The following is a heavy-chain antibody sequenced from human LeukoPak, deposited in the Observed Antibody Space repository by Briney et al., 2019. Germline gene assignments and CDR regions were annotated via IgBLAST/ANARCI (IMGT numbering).Heavy chain of an antibody. V-gene: IGHV1-18*01. CDR2: ISAYNGNT. CDR3: ARRGRIAAAGRVNWFDP. CDR1: GYTFTSYG. D-gene: IGHD6-13*01. Sequence: ASVKVSCKASGYTFTSYGISWVRQAPGQGLEWMGWISAYNGNTNYAQKLQGRVTMTTDTSTSTAYMELSSLRSEDTAVYYCARRGRIAAAGRVNWFDPWGQGTLVTVSS. J-gene: IGHJ5*02.